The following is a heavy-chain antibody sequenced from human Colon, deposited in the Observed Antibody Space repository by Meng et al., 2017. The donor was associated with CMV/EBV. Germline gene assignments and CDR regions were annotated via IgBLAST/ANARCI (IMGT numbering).Heavy chain of an antibody. CDR2: INPNSGGT. D-gene: IGHD3-10*01. CDR3: ARGTYYYGSGRNYGPPDD. Sequence: ASVKVSCKASGYTFTSHYIHWVRQAPGQGLEWMGWINPNSGGTNYAQQFQARVTMTRDTSINTVYMELSSLTSGDTAVYYCARGTYYYGSGRNYGPPDDWGQGTLVTVSS. J-gene: IGHJ4*02. V-gene: IGHV1-2*02. CDR1: GYTFTSHY.